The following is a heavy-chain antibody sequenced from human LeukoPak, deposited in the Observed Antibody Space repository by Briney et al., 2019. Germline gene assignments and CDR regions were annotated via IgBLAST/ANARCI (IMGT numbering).Heavy chain of an antibody. J-gene: IGHJ4*02. V-gene: IGHV3-23*01. D-gene: IGHD3-9*01. Sequence: GGSLRLSCAASGFTFSSYAMSWVRQAPGKGLEWVSGISGSGGSTYYADSVKGRFTISRDNSKNTLYPQMNSLRAEDTALYYCAKSRNFDWLPSDYWGQGTLVTVSS. CDR3: AKSRNFDWLPSDY. CDR1: GFTFSSYA. CDR2: ISGSGGST.